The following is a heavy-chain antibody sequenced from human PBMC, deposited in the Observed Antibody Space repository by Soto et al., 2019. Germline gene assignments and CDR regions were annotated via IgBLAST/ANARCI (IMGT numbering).Heavy chain of an antibody. V-gene: IGHV3-21*01. D-gene: IGHD3-10*01. CDR3: TTDATNFLWFGELLFY. CDR1: GFTFSNYV. J-gene: IGHJ4*02. Sequence: GGSLRLSCTASGFTFSNYVMAWVRQAPGRGLEWVSAISGGSSSKYYADSVKGRFIISRNNAKNSLFLQMNSLRAEDSAVFYFTTDATNFLWFGELLFYWGQGTLVTVSS. CDR2: ISGGSSSK.